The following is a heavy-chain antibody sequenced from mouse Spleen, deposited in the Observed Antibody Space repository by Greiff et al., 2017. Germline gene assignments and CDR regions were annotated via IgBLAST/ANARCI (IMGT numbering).Heavy chain of an antibody. V-gene: IGHV7-3*01. J-gene: IGHJ3*01. CDR1: GFTFTDYY. Sequence: DVQLVESGGGLVQPGGSLSLSCATSGFTFTDYYMSWVRQPPGKALEWLGFIRNKANGYTTEYSASVKGRFIISRDNSQSILYLQMNALRAEDSATYYCARSDLTGFVYWGQGTLVTVSA. D-gene: IGHD4-1*01. CDR3: ARSDLTGFVY. CDR2: IRNKANGYTT.